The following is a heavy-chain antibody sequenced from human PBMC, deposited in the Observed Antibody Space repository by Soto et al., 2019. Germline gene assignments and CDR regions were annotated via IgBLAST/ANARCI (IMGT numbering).Heavy chain of an antibody. CDR3: ARTTWELGVRFDY. V-gene: IGHV3-11*01. D-gene: IGHD1-26*01. Sequence: PGGSLRLSCAASGFPFSDFYMTWIRRAPGRGLQCLSYISGRGGTIYYADSVKGRFTISRDNAKNSLDLQMDGLRGDDTGVYYCARTTWELGVRFDYWGQGA. CDR1: GFPFSDFY. CDR2: ISGRGGTI. J-gene: IGHJ4*02.